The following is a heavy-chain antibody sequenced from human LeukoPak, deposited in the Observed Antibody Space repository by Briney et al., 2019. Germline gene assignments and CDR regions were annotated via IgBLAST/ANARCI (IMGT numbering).Heavy chain of an antibody. V-gene: IGHV3-33*01. CDR1: GFTFSSYG. D-gene: IGHD6-13*01. CDR3: ARYNRGAPAGTIEYYFDY. CDR2: IWYDGSNK. Sequence: GGSLRLSCAASGFTFSSYGMLWVRQAPGKGLEWVAVIWYDGSNKYYADSVKGRFTISRDNSKNTLYLQMNSLRAEDTAVYYCARYNRGAPAGTIEYYFDYWGQGTLVTVSS. J-gene: IGHJ4*02.